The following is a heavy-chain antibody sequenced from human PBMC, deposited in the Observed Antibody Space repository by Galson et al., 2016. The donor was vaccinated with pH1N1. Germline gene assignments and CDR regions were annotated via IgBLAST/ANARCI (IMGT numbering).Heavy chain of an antibody. D-gene: IGHD1-26*01. CDR2: INQDGSRK. Sequence: SLRLSCAASGFIFSDYWMSWVRQAPGKGLEWVAKINQDGSRKYYVDSMKGRCTIYRDNAENPLSLQMNSLRVEDTALYYCATEDYYTSLYWGQGILVTVSS. J-gene: IGHJ4*02. V-gene: IGHV3-7*01. CDR3: ATEDYYTSLY. CDR1: GFIFSDYW.